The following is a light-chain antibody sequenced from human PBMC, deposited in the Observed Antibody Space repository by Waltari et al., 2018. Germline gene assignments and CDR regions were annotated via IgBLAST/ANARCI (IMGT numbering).Light chain of an antibody. CDR3: QVWDRLSDHYV. Sequence: SYVLTQPPSVSVAPGQTARISCDGNNIGSKNVHWYQQKPGQAPVLVVYDDGDRPSGIPDRFSGTNSGDTATLTICRVVAGDEADYYLQVWDRLSDHYVFGTVPKATVL. CDR2: DDG. V-gene: IGLV3-21*02. CDR1: NIGSKN. J-gene: IGLJ1*01.